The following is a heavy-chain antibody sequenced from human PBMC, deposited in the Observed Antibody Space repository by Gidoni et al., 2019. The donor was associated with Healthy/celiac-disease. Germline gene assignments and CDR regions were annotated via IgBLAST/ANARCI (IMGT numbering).Heavy chain of an antibody. CDR1: GYTFTSYG. CDR3: ARYYYGSGSYWYYGMDV. V-gene: IGHV1-18*01. CDR2: ISAYNGNT. Sequence: QVQLVHSGAEVKKPGASVKVSCKASGYTFTSYGISWVRQAPGQGLEWMGWISAYNGNTNYAQKLQGRVTMTTDTSTSTAYMELRSLRSDDTAVYYCARYYYGSGSYWYYGMDVWGKGTTVTVSS. J-gene: IGHJ6*04. D-gene: IGHD3-10*01.